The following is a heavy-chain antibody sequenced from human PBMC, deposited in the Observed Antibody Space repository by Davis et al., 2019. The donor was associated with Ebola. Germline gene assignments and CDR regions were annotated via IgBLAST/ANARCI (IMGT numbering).Heavy chain of an antibody. CDR3: ARVRGSGARIAAAGYGMDV. CDR1: GFTFSSYA. D-gene: IGHD6-13*01. V-gene: IGHV3-30*14. Sequence: PGGSLRLSCAASGFTFSSYAMHWVRQAPGKGLEWVAVISYDGSNKYYADSVKGRFTISRENAKNSLYLQMNSLRAGDTAVYYCARVRGSGARIAAAGYGMDVWGQGTTVTVSS. J-gene: IGHJ6*02. CDR2: ISYDGSNK.